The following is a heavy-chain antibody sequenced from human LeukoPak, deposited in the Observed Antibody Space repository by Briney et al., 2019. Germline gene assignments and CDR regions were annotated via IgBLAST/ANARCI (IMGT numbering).Heavy chain of an antibody. Sequence: PSETLSLTCTVSGGSISSSSYYWGWIRQPPGKGLEWIGSIYYSGSTYYNPSLKSRVTISVDTSKNQFSLKLSSVTAADTAVYYCARGIIAARPDYWGQGTLVTVSS. CDR3: ARGIIAARPDY. CDR2: IYYSGST. D-gene: IGHD6-6*01. V-gene: IGHV4-39*07. CDR1: GGSISSSSYY. J-gene: IGHJ4*02.